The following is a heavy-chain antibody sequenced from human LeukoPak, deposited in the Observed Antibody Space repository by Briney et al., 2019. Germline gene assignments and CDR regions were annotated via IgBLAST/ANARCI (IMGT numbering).Heavy chain of an antibody. V-gene: IGHV1-18*04. CDR1: GYTFTSYG. D-gene: IGHD3-10*01. J-gene: IGHJ6*04. CDR2: ISAYNGNT. Sequence: ASVKVSCKASGYTFTSYGISWVRQAPGQGLEWMGWISAYNGNTNYAQKLQGRVTMTTDTSTSTAYMELRSLRSDDTAVYYCARVPIYYGSGFYGTDVWGKGTTVTVSS. CDR3: ARVPIYYGSGFYGTDV.